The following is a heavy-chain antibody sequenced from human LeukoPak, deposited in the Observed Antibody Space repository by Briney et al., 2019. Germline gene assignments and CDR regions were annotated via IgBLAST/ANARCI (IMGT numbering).Heavy chain of an antibody. V-gene: IGHV4-59*08. CDR3: ARHPY. CDR2: ISYSGST. J-gene: IGHJ4*02. CDR1: GDSINKYY. Sequence: SETLSLTRTVSGDSINKYYWSWIRQPPGKGLEWIGYISYSGSTTYNPSLKSRVTLSVNTSKNQFSLKLSSVTAADTAVYYCARHPYWGQGTLVTVSS.